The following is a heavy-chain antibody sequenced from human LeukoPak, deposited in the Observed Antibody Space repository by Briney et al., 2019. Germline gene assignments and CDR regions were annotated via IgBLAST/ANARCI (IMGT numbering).Heavy chain of an antibody. D-gene: IGHD6-6*01. V-gene: IGHV4-34*01. J-gene: IGHJ6*03. Sequence: SETLSLTCAVYGASFSDYYLSWIRQPPGKGLEWIGGINHSGSTNYNPSLKSRVTISIDMSNNQFSLTLSSVTAADTALYYCRAARPEDYYRYMDVWGKGTTVTVSS. CDR2: INHSGST. CDR3: RAARPEDYYRYMDV. CDR1: GASFSDYY.